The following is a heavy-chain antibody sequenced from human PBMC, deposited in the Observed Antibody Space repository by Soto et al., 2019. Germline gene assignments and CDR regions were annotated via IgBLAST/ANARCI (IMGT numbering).Heavy chain of an antibody. V-gene: IGHV3-73*02. J-gene: IGHJ5*02. D-gene: IGHD6-6*01. CDR3: TRQRIALIGGWIEL. CDR1: GFTFSGSG. Sequence: EVQLVESGGGLVQPGGSLKLSCAASGFTFSGSGVHWVRQASGKGLEWVGRIRSKANSYATTYAASVKGRFTFSRDDSKNTAYLQMKSLKTEDTALYYYTRQRIALIGGWIELWGQGTLVTVSS. CDR2: IRSKANSYAT.